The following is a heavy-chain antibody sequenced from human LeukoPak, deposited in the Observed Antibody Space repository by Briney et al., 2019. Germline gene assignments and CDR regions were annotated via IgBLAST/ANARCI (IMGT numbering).Heavy chain of an antibody. V-gene: IGHV4-59*01. J-gene: IGHJ4*02. CDR2: IYSDGTT. D-gene: IGHD3-22*01. CDR1: GGSISSYY. Sequence: SETLSLTCTVSGGSISSYYWNWIRQAPGKGLEWIGYIYSDGTTSYSPSLRSRVTISIDTSRNQFSLKLSSVTAADAAVYYCARDTRSYDTSGYYYFDYWGQGALVTVSS. CDR3: ARDTRSYDTSGYYYFDY.